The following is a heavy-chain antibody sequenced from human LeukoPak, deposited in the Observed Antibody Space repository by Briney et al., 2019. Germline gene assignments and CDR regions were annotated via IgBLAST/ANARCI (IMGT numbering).Heavy chain of an antibody. J-gene: IGHJ4*02. Sequence: SETLSLTCAVYGGSFSGYYWSWIRQPPGKGLEWIGEINHSGSTNYNPSLKSRVTISVDTSKNQFSLKLSSVTAADTAVYYCARLGYVWGSYRPFDYWGQGTLVTVSS. CDR1: GGSFSGYY. V-gene: IGHV4-34*01. D-gene: IGHD3-16*02. CDR3: ARLGYVWGSYRPFDY. CDR2: INHSGST.